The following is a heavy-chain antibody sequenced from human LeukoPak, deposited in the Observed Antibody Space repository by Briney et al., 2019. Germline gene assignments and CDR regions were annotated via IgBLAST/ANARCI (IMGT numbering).Heavy chain of an antibody. CDR2: ISGSGGST. D-gene: IGHD6-13*01. Sequence: GGSLRLSCAASGFTFSSYAMSWVRQAPGKGLEWASAISGSGGSTYYADSVKGRFTISRDNSKNTLYLQMNSLRAEDTAVYYCAKGETYSSSWYSNYWGQGTLVTVSS. CDR3: AKGETYSSSWYSNY. V-gene: IGHV3-23*01. J-gene: IGHJ4*02. CDR1: GFTFSSYA.